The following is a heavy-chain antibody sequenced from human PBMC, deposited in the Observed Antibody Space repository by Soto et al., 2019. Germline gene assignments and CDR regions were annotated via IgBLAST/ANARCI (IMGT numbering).Heavy chain of an antibody. V-gene: IGHV1-69*02. CDR2: IIPVIGVG. D-gene: IGHD3-22*01. CDR1: GNTLNTDT. Sequence: QVQLVQSGAEVKKPGSSVKVSCKPSGNTLNTDTITWLRQAPGQGLEWMGRIIPVIGVGTYAQKFQDRVTITADKSTTTVYMEVTSLTSEDTATYYCAIGRTGSNCYYWAWGKGNKVTVS. J-gene: IGHJ4*02. CDR3: AIGRTGSNCYYWA.